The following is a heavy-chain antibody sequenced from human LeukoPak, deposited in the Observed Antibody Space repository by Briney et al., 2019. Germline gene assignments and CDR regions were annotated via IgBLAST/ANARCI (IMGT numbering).Heavy chain of an antibody. CDR1: GFTFSSYS. CDR3: ARGKGRYPIDY. J-gene: IGHJ4*02. D-gene: IGHD2-2*02. CDR2: IISNGGST. Sequence: GGSLRLSCAASGFTFSSYSMHWVRQAPGKGLEYVSTIISNGGSTYYANSVKDRFIISRDNSKNTLYLQVGSLRAEDMAVYYCARGKGRYPIDYWGQGTLVTVSS. V-gene: IGHV3-64*01.